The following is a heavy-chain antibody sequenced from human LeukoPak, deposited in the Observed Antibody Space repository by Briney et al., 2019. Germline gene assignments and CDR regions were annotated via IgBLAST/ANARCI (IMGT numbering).Heavy chain of an antibody. CDR2: ISAYNGNT. J-gene: IGHJ6*03. Sequence: GASVKVSCKASGYTFTGYYMHWVRQAPGQGLEWMGWISAYNGNTNYAQKLQGRVTMTTDTSTSTAYMELRSLRSDDTAVYYCARTSILTNYYYYMDVWGKGTTVTVSS. CDR3: ARTSILTNYYYYMDV. D-gene: IGHD4/OR15-4a*01. CDR1: GYTFTGYY. V-gene: IGHV1-18*04.